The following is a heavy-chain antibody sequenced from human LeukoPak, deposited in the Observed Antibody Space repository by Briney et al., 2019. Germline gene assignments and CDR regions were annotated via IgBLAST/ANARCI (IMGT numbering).Heavy chain of an antibody. V-gene: IGHV1-69*04. D-gene: IGHD3-22*01. J-gene: IGHJ4*02. Sequence: GASVKVSCKASGGTFSSYAISWVRQAPGQGLEWMGRIIPILGIANYAQKFQGRVTITADKSTSTAYMELSSLRSEDTAAYYCASRGGYYDSSGYELDYWGQGTLVTVSS. CDR2: IIPILGIA. CDR3: ASRGGYYDSSGYELDY. CDR1: GGTFSSYA.